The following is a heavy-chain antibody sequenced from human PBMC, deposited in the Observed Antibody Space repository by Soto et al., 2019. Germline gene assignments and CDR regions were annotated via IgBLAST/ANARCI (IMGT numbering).Heavy chain of an antibody. CDR1: GGSFSGYY. Sequence: PSETLSLTCAVYGGSFSGYYWSWIRQPPGKGLEWIGEINHSGSTNYNPSLKSRVTISVDTSKNQFSLKLSSVTAADTAVYYCARPDVPSPLNWGQGTLVTVSS. J-gene: IGHJ4*02. D-gene: IGHD6-6*01. CDR3: ARPDVPSPLN. V-gene: IGHV4-34*01. CDR2: INHSGST.